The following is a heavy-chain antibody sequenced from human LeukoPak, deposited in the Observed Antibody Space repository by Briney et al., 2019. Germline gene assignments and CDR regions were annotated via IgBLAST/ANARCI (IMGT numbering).Heavy chain of an antibody. CDR2: ISSSSSTI. Sequence: AGGSLRLSCAASGFTFSSYSMNWVRQAPGKGLEWVSYISSSSSTIYYADSVKGRFTISRDNAKNTVYLQLNNLRAEDTAVYYCATDDYRGLGYWGQGTLVTVSS. V-gene: IGHV3-48*01. D-gene: IGHD3-16*01. CDR1: GFTFSSYS. CDR3: ATDDYRGLGY. J-gene: IGHJ4*02.